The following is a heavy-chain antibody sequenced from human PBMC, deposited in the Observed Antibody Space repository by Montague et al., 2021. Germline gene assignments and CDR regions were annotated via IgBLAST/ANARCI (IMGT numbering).Heavy chain of an antibody. V-gene: IGHV3-23*01. CDR3: AKDRRTIAGRPWFDP. CDR2: ISGSGGST. J-gene: IGHJ5*02. Sequence: SLRLSCAASGFTFSNHAMSWVRQAPGKGLVWVSAISGSGGSTYYAVPVKGRFTISRDNSKNTLYLQVNSLRAEDTAVYYCAKDRRTIAGRPWFDPWGQGTLVTVSS. D-gene: IGHD6-6*01. CDR1: GFTFSNHA.